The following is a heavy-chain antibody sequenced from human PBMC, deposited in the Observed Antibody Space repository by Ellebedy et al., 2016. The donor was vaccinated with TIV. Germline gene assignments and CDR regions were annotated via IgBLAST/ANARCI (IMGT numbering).Heavy chain of an antibody. CDR2: ISAYNGNT. Sequence: ASVKVSXXASGYTFTGYYMHWVRQAPGQGLEWMGWISAYNGNTNYAQKLQGRVTMTTDTSTSTAYMELRSLRSDDTAVYYCAREVPAALFDYWGQGTLVTVSS. D-gene: IGHD2-2*01. CDR3: AREVPAALFDY. V-gene: IGHV1-18*04. CDR1: GYTFTGYY. J-gene: IGHJ4*02.